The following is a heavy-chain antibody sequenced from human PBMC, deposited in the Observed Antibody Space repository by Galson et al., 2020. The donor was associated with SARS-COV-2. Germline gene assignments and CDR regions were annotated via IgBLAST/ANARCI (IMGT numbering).Heavy chain of an antibody. Sequence: SETLSLTCTVSGGSISSSSYYWGWIRQPPGKGLEWIGSIYYSGSTYYNPSLKSRVTISVDTSKNQFSLKLSSVTAADTAVYYCARHDHTMIVVVPFDYWGQGTLVTVSS. CDR2: IYYSGST. V-gene: IGHV4-39*01. CDR1: GGSISSSSYY. CDR3: ARHDHTMIVVVPFDY. J-gene: IGHJ4*02. D-gene: IGHD3-22*01.